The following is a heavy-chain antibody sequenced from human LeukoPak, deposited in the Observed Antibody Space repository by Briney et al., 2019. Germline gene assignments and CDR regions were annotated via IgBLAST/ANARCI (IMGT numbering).Heavy chain of an antibody. Sequence: GESLKISCEASGYNFTVYWIAWVRQMPGKGLEWMGIIDPSDSDTRYSPFFQGQVTTSADKSISTAYLQWSSLKASDTAVYYCARRGIATYYVDYWSQGTHVTVSS. D-gene: IGHD3-10*01. CDR2: IDPSDSDT. J-gene: IGHJ4*02. V-gene: IGHV5-51*01. CDR3: ARRGIATYYVDY. CDR1: GYNFTVYW.